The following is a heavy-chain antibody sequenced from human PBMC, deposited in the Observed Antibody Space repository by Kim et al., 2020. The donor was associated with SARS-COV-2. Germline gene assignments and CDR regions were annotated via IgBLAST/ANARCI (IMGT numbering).Heavy chain of an antibody. CDR2: INHSGST. CDR1: GGSFSGYY. V-gene: IGHV4-34*01. Sequence: SETLSLTCAVYGGSFSGYYWSWIRQPPGKGLEWIGEINHSGSTNYNPSLKSRVTISVDTSKNQFSLKLSSVTAADTAVYYCARGGQYSSGWWGQGTLVTVSS. CDR3: ARGGQYSSGW. D-gene: IGHD6-19*01. J-gene: IGHJ4*02.